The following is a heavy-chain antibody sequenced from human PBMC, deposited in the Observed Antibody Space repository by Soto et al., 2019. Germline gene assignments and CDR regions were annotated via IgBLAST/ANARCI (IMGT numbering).Heavy chain of an antibody. D-gene: IGHD3-22*01. CDR3: AKGPGAVVRRFYDYYGMDV. J-gene: IGHJ6*02. CDR1: GFTFSSYG. V-gene: IGHV3-30*18. Sequence: QVQLVESGGGVVQPGRSLRLSCAASGFTFSSYGMHWVRQAPGKGLEWVAVISSDGSNKYYADSVKGGFTISRDNSKNTLYLQMKSHRAENTAVYYCAKGPGAVVRRFYDYYGMDVWGQGTTVTVSS. CDR2: ISSDGSNK.